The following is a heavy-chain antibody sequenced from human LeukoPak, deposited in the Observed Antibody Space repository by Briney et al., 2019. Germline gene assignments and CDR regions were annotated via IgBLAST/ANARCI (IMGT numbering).Heavy chain of an antibody. J-gene: IGHJ5*02. V-gene: IGHV1-8*01. D-gene: IGHD1-20*01. CDR1: GYTFTSHD. Sequence: ASVKVSCKASGYTFTSHDINWVRQATGQGLEWMGWVNPNSGKTGFAQKFQGRVTMTRNTSITTAYMELSRLRSDDTAVYYCARDNSGLRQGNWLDPWGQGTLVTVSS. CDR3: ARDNSGLRQGNWLDP. CDR2: VNPNSGKT.